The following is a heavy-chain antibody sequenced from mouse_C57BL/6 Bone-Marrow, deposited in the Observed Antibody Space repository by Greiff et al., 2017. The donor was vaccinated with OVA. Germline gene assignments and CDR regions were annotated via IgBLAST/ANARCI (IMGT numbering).Heavy chain of an antibody. V-gene: IGHV1-64*01. D-gene: IGHD2-3*01. J-gene: IGHJ1*03. CDR3: EGGYFPWYFDV. CDR1: GYTFTSYW. Sequence: QVQLQQPGAELVKPGASVKLSFKASGYTFTSYWMQWVKQRPGQGLEWIGMIHPNSGNTNYNEKFKSKATLTVDKSSSTAYMQLSSLTSEDSAVYYCEGGYFPWYFDVWGTGTTVTVSS. CDR2: IHPNSGNT.